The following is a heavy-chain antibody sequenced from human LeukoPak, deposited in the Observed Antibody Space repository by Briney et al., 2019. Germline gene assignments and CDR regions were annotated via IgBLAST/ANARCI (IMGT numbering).Heavy chain of an antibody. Sequence: GGSLRLSCAGSGFTFSNHWMHWVRQGPGKGLEWVSRITADGSDTGYGDSVQGRFTISRDNAKNSLYLQMNSLRAEDTALYYCARSRHSYDSSGFPHYWGQGTLVTVSS. V-gene: IGHV3-74*01. J-gene: IGHJ4*02. CDR1: GFTFSNHW. CDR3: ARSRHSYDSSGFPHY. CDR2: ITADGSDT. D-gene: IGHD3-22*01.